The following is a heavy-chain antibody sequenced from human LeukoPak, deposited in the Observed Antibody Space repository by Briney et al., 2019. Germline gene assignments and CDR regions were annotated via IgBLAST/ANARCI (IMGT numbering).Heavy chain of an antibody. CDR3: ARDSYTQQLEDY. Sequence: GGSLRLSRAASGFTFDDYGMSWVRQAPGKGLEWVSGINWNGGSTGYADSVKGRFTISRDNAKNSLYLQMTSLRAEDTAVYYCARDSYTQQLEDYWGQGTLVTVSS. D-gene: IGHD6-13*01. J-gene: IGHJ4*02. CDR1: GFTFDDYG. V-gene: IGHV3-20*04. CDR2: INWNGGST.